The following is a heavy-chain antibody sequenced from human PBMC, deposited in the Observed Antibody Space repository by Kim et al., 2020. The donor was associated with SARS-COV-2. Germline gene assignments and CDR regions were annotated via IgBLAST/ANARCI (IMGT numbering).Heavy chain of an antibody. V-gene: IGHV4-4*07. CDR3: AIVRAPRCSGGGCYSYFDY. J-gene: IGHJ4*02. CDR2: IYTSGST. CDR1: SDSISSYY. Sequence: SETLSLTCTVSSDSISSYYWSWIRQPAGKGLEWIGRIYTSGSTNYNPSLKSRVTLSVDTSKNQFSLKLYSVTAADTAVYYCAIVRAPRCSGGGCYSYFDYWGQGTLVTVSS. D-gene: IGHD2-15*01.